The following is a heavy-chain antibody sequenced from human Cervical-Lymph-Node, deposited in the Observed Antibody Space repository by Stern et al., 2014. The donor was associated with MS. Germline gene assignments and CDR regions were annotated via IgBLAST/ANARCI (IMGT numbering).Heavy chain of an antibody. V-gene: IGHV3-30*18. J-gene: IGHJ4*02. D-gene: IGHD3-10*01. Sequence: QMQLVQSGGGVVQPGRSLRLTCTVSGFTFSSYGMHWVRQAPGKGLEWVSVISYDGSDTYYAESVKGRFIISRDNSKNTLYLEMRSLRPEDTAVYYCVKRGITEVRGVRLGDYWGPGTLVIVSS. CDR3: VKRGITEVRGVRLGDY. CDR1: GFTFSSYG. CDR2: ISYDGSDT.